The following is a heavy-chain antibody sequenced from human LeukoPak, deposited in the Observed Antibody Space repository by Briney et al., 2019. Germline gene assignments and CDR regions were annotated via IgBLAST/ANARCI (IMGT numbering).Heavy chain of an antibody. D-gene: IGHD2-2*01. J-gene: IGHJ6*03. CDR2: IKQDGSEK. Sequence: PGGSLRLSCAASGFTFSSYWMSWVRQAPGKGLEWVANIKQDGSEKYYVDSVKGRFTISRDNAKNSLYLQMNSLRAEDTAVYYCARGGLPAATSCCMDVWGKGTTVTVSS. V-gene: IGHV3-7*01. CDR1: GFTFSSYW. CDR3: ARGGLPAATSCCMDV.